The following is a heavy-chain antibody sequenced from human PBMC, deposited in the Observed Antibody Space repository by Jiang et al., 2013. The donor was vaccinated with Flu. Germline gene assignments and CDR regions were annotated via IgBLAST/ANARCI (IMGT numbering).Heavy chain of an antibody. CDR1: GYSFTSYW. Sequence: GAEVKKPGESLKISCKGSGYSFTSYWIGWVRQMPGKGLEWMGIIYPGDSDTRYSPSFQGQVTISADKSINTAYLQWSSLKASDTAMYYCARHISGNYYYFYGMDVWGQGTTVTVSS. CDR2: IYPGDSDT. D-gene: IGHD1-26*01. V-gene: IGHV5-51*01. CDR3: ARHISGNYYYFYGMDV. J-gene: IGHJ6*02.